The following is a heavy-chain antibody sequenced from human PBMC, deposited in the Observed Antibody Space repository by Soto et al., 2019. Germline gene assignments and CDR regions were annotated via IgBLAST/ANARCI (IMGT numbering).Heavy chain of an antibody. Sequence: SETLSLTCTVAGGPISPYYWSWIRQPAGKGLVWIGRIYSSGSTNYNPPLKSRVSMSLDTARNQISLKVKSVTAADTAVYYCAREGGYFDSSGSGVYHYYGVDVWGRGTTVTVSS. CDR2: IYSSGST. CDR1: GGPISPYY. J-gene: IGHJ6*02. V-gene: IGHV4-4*07. CDR3: AREGGYFDSSGSGVYHYYGVDV. D-gene: IGHD3-22*01.